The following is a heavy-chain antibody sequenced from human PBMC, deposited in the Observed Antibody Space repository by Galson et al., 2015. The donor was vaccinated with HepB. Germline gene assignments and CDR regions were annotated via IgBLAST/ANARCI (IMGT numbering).Heavy chain of an antibody. CDR1: EFTFSSYS. CDR3: ARRISLVRGIITKPDYYYGMDV. Sequence: SLRLSCAASEFTFSSYSMNWVRQAPGKGLEWVANINPDGSEKYYVASLKGRFTISRDNAKNSLYLQMDSLRAEDTAVYYCARRISLVRGIITKPDYYYGMDVWGQGTTVTVAS. J-gene: IGHJ6*02. V-gene: IGHV3-7*03. CDR2: INPDGSEK. D-gene: IGHD3-10*01.